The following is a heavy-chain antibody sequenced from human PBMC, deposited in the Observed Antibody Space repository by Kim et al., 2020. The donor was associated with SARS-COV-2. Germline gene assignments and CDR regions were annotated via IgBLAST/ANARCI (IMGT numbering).Heavy chain of an antibody. CDR2: ITGDGGIT. CDR3: AKDGWLFDYYYYYYMDV. Sequence: GGSLRRSCAASGFTFDDYAMHWVRQAPGKGLEWVSLITGDGGITYYADSVKGRFTISRDNSKNSLYLQMNSLRTEDTALYYCAKDGWLFDYYYYYYMDVWGDGTTVTVSS. D-gene: IGHD3-22*01. J-gene: IGHJ6*03. V-gene: IGHV3-43*02. CDR1: GFTFDDYA.